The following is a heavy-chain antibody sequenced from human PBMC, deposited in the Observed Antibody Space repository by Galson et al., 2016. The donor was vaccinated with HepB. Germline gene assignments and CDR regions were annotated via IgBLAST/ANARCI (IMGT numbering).Heavy chain of an antibody. Sequence: LRLSCAASGFAFRTYSMNWVRQTPGKGLEWVREINHGGSTNYNPSLKSRVTISTDTSKSQFSLQLNSVSAADTAIYYCARGQSLGYFVYGNCYDWGDASDIWGQGTMVIVSS. J-gene: IGHJ3*02. CDR1: GFAFRTYS. CDR3: ARGQSLGYFVYGNCYDWGDASDI. CDR2: INHGGST. V-gene: IGHV4-34*01. D-gene: IGHD2-21*02.